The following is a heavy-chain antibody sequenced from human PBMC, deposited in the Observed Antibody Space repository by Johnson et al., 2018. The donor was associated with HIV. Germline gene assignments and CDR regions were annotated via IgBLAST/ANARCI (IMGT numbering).Heavy chain of an antibody. J-gene: IGHJ3*01. Sequence: EQLVESGGALVQPGGSLRLSCAASGFTVSSNYMNWVRQAPGKGLEWVSVIYSGDNTFHADSVKGRFIISRDNSKNTLYLQMNSLRAEDTAVYFCARAYTYGAFDLWGQGTLVTVSS. V-gene: IGHV3-66*01. D-gene: IGHD3-16*01. CDR1: GFTVSSNY. CDR2: IYSGDNT. CDR3: ARAYTYGAFDL.